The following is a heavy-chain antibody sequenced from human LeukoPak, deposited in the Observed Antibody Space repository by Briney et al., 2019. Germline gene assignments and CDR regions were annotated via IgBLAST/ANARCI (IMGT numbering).Heavy chain of an antibody. CDR1: GFTFSRNG. CDR2: ISYDGSNK. J-gene: IGHJ4*02. CDR3: AKGGRMVYATDFDY. D-gene: IGHD2-8*01. Sequence: GGSLRLSCAASGFTFSRNGMHWVRQAPGKGLEWVAVISYDGSNKYYADSVKGRFTISRDNSKNTLYLQMNSLRAEDTAVYYCAKGGRMVYATDFDYWGQGTLVTVSS. V-gene: IGHV3-30*18.